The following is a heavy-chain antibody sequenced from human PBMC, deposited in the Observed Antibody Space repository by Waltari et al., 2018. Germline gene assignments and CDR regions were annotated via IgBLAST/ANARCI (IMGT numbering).Heavy chain of an antibody. CDR3: AREGAFSTSWYPGFDP. D-gene: IGHD2-2*01. Sequence: QVQLVQSGAEVKKPGASVKVSCKASGYTLTSYYMHWVRQAPGQGLEGMGRSKPNSGDTNYAGKFQDRVTMTRDTSVNTAYMVVGRLTSDDTAVYFCAREGAFSTSWYPGFDPWGQGTLVTVAS. CDR1: GYTLTSYY. J-gene: IGHJ5*02. CDR2: SKPNSGDT. V-gene: IGHV1-2*06.